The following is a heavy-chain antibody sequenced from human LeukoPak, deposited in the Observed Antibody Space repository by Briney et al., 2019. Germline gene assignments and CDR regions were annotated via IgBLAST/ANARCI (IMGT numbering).Heavy chain of an antibody. CDR1: GGSISSGSYY. Sequence: SQTLSLTCTVSGGSISSGSYYWSWIRQPAGKGLEWIGRIYTSGSTNYNPSLKSRVTISVDTSKNQFSLKLSSVTAADTAAYYCARDRGYSSLDYWGQGTLVTVSS. J-gene: IGHJ4*02. D-gene: IGHD6-19*01. V-gene: IGHV4-61*02. CDR3: ARDRGYSSLDY. CDR2: IYTSGST.